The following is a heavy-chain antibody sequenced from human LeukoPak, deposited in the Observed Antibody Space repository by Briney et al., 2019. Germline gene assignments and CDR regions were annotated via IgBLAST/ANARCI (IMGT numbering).Heavy chain of an antibody. Sequence: GGSLRLSCAASGFTFSSYWMSWVRQAPGKGLEWVANIKQDGSEKYYVDSVKGRFTISRDNAKNSLYLQMSSLRAEDTAVYYCARAEMATHITRTGYYFDYWGQGTLVTVSS. CDR3: ARAEMATHITRTGYYFDY. D-gene: IGHD5-24*01. CDR2: IKQDGSEK. J-gene: IGHJ4*02. CDR1: GFTFSSYW. V-gene: IGHV3-7*01.